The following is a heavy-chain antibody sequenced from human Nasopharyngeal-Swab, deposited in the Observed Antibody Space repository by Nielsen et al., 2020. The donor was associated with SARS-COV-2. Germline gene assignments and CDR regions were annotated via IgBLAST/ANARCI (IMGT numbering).Heavy chain of an antibody. Sequence: GESLKISCAASGFTFSSYGMHWVRQAPGKGLEWVAVIWYDGSNKYYADSVKGRFTISRDNSKNTLYLQMNSLRAEDTAVYYCAREGGYSYGWSTYYYYGMDVWGQGTTVTVSS. D-gene: IGHD5-18*01. V-gene: IGHV3-33*01. J-gene: IGHJ6*02. CDR3: AREGGYSYGWSTYYYYGMDV. CDR1: GFTFSSYG. CDR2: IWYDGSNK.